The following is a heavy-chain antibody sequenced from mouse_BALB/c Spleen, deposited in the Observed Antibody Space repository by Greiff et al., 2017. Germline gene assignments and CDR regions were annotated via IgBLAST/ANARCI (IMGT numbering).Heavy chain of an antibody. CDR3: ARDLFNYGSSYRYFDV. D-gene: IGHD1-1*01. J-gene: IGHJ1*01. CDR1: GFTFSSYG. V-gene: IGHV5-6-3*01. Sequence: EVKVVESGGGLVQPGGSLKLSCAASGFTFSSYGMSWVRQTPDKRLELVATINSNGGSTYYPDSVKGRFTISRDNAKNTLYLQMSSLKSEDTAMYYCARDLFNYGSSYRYFDVWGAGTTVTVSS. CDR2: INSNGGST.